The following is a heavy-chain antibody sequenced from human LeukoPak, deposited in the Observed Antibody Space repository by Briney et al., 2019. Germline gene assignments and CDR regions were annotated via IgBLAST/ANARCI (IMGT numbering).Heavy chain of an antibody. Sequence: GGSLRLSCGASGFTFSSYDMSWVRQAPGKGLEWVSDISGGGGNTYYADSVKGRLTISRDNSKNTVYLQMNSLRVEDTAVYYCARVRAANYDSSVPDYWGQGAQVTVSS. CDR3: ARVRAANYDSSVPDY. CDR1: GFTFSSYD. CDR2: ISGGGGNT. D-gene: IGHD3-22*01. J-gene: IGHJ4*02. V-gene: IGHV3-23*01.